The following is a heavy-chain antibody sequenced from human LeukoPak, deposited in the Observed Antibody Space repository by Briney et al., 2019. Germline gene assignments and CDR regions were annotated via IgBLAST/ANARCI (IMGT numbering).Heavy chain of an antibody. J-gene: IGHJ4*02. CDR2: ISSSSSYI. CDR1: GFTFGSYS. Sequence: GGSLRLSCAASGFTFGSYSMNWVRQAPGKGLEWVSSISSSSSYIYYADSVKGRFTISRDNAKNSLYLQMNSLRAEDTAVYYCARDRGDGQQLFDYWGQGTLVTVSS. D-gene: IGHD6-13*01. V-gene: IGHV3-21*01. CDR3: ARDRGDGQQLFDY.